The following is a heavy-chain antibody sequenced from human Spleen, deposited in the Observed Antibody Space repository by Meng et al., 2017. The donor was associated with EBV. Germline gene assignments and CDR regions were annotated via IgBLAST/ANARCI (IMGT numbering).Heavy chain of an antibody. CDR3: ARVRGTSGRSPGWFDP. J-gene: IGHJ5*02. CDR2: INHSGSI. V-gene: IGHV4-34*02. D-gene: IGHD6-19*01. CDR1: NVSFSVYY. Sequence: QVQLQQGGAGLLKPSETLSLTCAVYNVSFSVYYWSWIRQPPGKGLEWIGEINHSGSIHYNPSLKSRVTISVDTAKNRFSLELSSVTAADTAVYYCARVRGTSGRSPGWFDPWGQGTLVTVSS.